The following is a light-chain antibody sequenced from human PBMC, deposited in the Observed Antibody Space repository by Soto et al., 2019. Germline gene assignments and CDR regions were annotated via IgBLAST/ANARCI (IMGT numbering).Light chain of an antibody. J-gene: IGLJ1*01. CDR1: ISDVGGYIY. Sequence: QAPGTQPAWLSGSPGQSITISCTGTISDVGGYIYVSWYQQHPGKAPKLMIYDVTSRPSGVSYRFSGSKSGNTASLTISGLQAEDEADYYRRSYTTSSSSVFGTGTKVTVL. CDR2: DVT. CDR3: RSYTTSSSSV. V-gene: IGLV2-14*01.